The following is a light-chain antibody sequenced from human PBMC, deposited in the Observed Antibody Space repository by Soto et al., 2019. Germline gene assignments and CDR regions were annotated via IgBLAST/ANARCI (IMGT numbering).Light chain of an antibody. CDR1: QSVSSSY. Sequence: IVLTPSPGTLCLSPGERATLSCRASQSVSSSYLAWYQQKPGQAPRLLIYGASSRATGIPDRFSGSGSGTDFTLTISRLEPEDFAVYYCQQCIISRTFGQGTKVDIK. CDR2: GAS. J-gene: IGKJ1*01. V-gene: IGKV3-20*01. CDR3: QQCIISRT.